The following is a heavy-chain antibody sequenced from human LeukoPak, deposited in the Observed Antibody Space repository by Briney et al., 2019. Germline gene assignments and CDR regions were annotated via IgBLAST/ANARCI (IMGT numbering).Heavy chain of an antibody. V-gene: IGHV3-23*01. CDR1: GFTFSSYA. CDR3: AKFVVGATGEYFDY. Sequence: GGSLRLSCAASGFTFSSYAMSWVRQAPGKGLEWASAISGSGSSTYYADSVQGRFTISRDNSKNTLYLQMNSLRAEDTAVYYCAKFVVGATGEYFDYWGQGTLVTVSS. D-gene: IGHD1-26*01. J-gene: IGHJ4*02. CDR2: ISGSGSST.